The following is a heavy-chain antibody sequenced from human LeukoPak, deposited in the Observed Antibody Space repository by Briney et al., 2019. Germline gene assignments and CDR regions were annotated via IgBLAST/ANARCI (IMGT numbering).Heavy chain of an antibody. Sequence: SVRVSCKASGGTFSSYAISWVRQAPGQGLEWMGGIIPIFGTANYAQKFQGRVTITADESTSTAYMELSSLRSEDTAVYYCARDVYCSSTTCSYYFDYWGQGTLVTVSS. CDR2: IIPIFGTA. J-gene: IGHJ4*02. CDR3: ARDVYCSSTTCSYYFDY. V-gene: IGHV1-69*13. D-gene: IGHD2-2*01. CDR1: GGTFSSYA.